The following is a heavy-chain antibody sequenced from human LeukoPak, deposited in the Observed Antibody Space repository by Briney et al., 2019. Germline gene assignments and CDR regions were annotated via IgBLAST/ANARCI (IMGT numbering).Heavy chain of an antibody. Sequence: PGGSLRLSCAASGFTVSSNYMSWVRQAPGKGLEWVSVIYSGGSTYYADSVKGRFTISRDNSKNTVYLQMNSLRADDTAVYYCARDPVGVGHWFDPWGQGTLVTVSS. CDR3: ARDPVGVGHWFDP. J-gene: IGHJ5*02. V-gene: IGHV3-66*01. D-gene: IGHD1-26*01. CDR1: GFTVSSNY. CDR2: IYSGGST.